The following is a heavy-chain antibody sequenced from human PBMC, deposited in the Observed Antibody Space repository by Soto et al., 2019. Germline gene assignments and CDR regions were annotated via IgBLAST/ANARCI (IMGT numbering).Heavy chain of an antibody. V-gene: IGHV1-3*01. CDR3: ARDPVRGYSGYDDWYFDL. Sequence: QVQLVQSGAEVKKPGASVKVACKASGYTFTSYAMHWVRQAPGQRLEWMGWINAGNGNTKYSQKFQGRVTITRDTXAXTXXMELISLRSEDTAVYYCARDPVRGYSGYDDWYFDLWGRGTLVTVSS. CDR2: INAGNGNT. CDR1: GYTFTSYA. J-gene: IGHJ2*01. D-gene: IGHD5-12*01.